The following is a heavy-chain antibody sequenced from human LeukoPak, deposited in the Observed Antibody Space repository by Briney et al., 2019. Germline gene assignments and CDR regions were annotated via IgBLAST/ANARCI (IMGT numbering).Heavy chain of an antibody. CDR1: GFTFSSYE. D-gene: IGHD6-19*01. V-gene: IGHV3-48*03. CDR3: ATDGRSSGWYGFDY. Sequence: GGSLRLSCEASGFTFSSYEMNWVRQAPGKGLEWVSKISSSGSNIYYADSVKGRFTISRDNAKNSLHLQMNSLRAEDTAVYYCATDGRSSGWYGFDYWGLGTLVTVSS. J-gene: IGHJ4*02. CDR2: ISSSGSNI.